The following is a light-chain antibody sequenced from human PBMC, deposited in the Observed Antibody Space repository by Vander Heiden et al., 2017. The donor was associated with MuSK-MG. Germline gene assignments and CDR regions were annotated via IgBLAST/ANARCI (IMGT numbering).Light chain of an antibody. CDR2: QAS. V-gene: IGKV1-16*01. Sequence: DIQMTQSPSSLSASVGDRVTITCRASHDIDNGVAWFQQKPGKAPKSLISQASNLQKGVPPRFSGSGSGTDFTLTISSLQPEDLATYYCQQDDGYPFTFGGGTKVEIK. CDR1: HDIDNG. J-gene: IGKJ4*01. CDR3: QQDDGYPFT.